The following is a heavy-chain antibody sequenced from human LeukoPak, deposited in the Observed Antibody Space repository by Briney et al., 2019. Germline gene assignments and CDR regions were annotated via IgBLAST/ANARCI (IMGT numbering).Heavy chain of an antibody. Sequence: PGGSLRLSCVVSGGALRIDSMNWVRQAPGKGLEWIAHSSTHNGDVSYADSVKGRFTISRDNAKNTLYLQLEGLRDEDTAIYYFVRGRNYGFDVWGQGTMVIVSS. D-gene: IGHD1-14*01. V-gene: IGHV3-48*02. J-gene: IGHJ3*01. CDR3: VRGRNYGFDV. CDR2: SSTHNGDV. CDR1: GGALRIDS.